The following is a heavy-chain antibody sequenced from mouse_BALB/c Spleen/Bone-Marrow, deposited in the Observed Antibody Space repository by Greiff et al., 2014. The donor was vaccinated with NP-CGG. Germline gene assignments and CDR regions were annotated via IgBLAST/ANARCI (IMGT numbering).Heavy chain of an antibody. D-gene: IGHD6-5*01. J-gene: IGHJ1*01. CDR1: GFSLTSYG. V-gene: IGHV2-9*02. Sequence: QVQLKESGPGLVAPSQSLSITCTVSGFSLTSYGVHWVRQPPGKGLEWLGVIWAGGSTNYNSALMSRLSISKDNSKSQVFLKMNSLQTDDTAVYYCARAYLWYFDVWGAGTTVTVSS. CDR2: IWAGGST. CDR3: ARAYLWYFDV.